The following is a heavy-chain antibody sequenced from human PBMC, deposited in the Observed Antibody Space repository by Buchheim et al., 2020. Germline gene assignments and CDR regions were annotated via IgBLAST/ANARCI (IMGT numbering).Heavy chain of an antibody. D-gene: IGHD6-19*01. CDR3: ARDIISGWAFDF. Sequence: EVQLVESGGGLVKPGGSLRLSCATSGFSFSSHSFNWVRQAPGKGLEWVSSISSSSTYIFYGDSVKGRFTISRDNAKNSLYLQMNSLRAEDTAVYYCARDIISGWAFDFWGQGTL. V-gene: IGHV3-21*01. CDR1: GFSFSSHS. J-gene: IGHJ4*02. CDR2: ISSSSTYI.